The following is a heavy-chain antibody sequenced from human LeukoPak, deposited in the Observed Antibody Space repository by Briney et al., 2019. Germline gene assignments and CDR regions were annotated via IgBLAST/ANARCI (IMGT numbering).Heavy chain of an antibody. V-gene: IGHV1-18*04. J-gene: IGHJ4*02. CDR2: ISAYNGNT. CDR1: GYTFTSYG. Sequence: ASVKVSCKASGYTFTSYGISRVRQAPGQGLEWMGWISAYNGNTNYAQKLQGRVTMTTNTSTSTAYMELRSLRSDDTAVYYCNWITMVRGVIYLDYWGQGTLVTVSS. CDR3: NWITMVRGVIYLDY. D-gene: IGHD3-10*01.